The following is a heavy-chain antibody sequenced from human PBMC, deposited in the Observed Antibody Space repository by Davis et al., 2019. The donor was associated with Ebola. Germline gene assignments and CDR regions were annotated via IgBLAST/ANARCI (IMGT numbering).Heavy chain of an antibody. V-gene: IGHV1-69*13. CDR3: ARDSFITPFDY. J-gene: IGHJ4*02. Sequence: AASVKVSCKASGGTFSSYAISWVRQAPGQGLEWMGGIIPIFGTANYAQKFQGRVTITADESTSTAYMELRSLRSDGTAVYYCARDSFITPFDYWGQGTLVTVSS. CDR1: GGTFSSYA. CDR2: IIPIFGTA. D-gene: IGHD3-22*01.